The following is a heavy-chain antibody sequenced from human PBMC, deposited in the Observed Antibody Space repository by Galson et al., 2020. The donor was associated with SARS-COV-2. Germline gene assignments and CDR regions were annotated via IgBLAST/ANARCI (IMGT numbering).Heavy chain of an antibody. CDR3: TKGGGIQLWLPGGYFDY. D-gene: IGHD5-18*01. CDR2: IRSKAYGGTT. Sequence: GGYLRLSCTASGFTFGDYAMSWFRQATGKGLEWVGFIRSKAYGGTTEYAASVKGRFTISRDDSKSIAYLQMNSLKTEDTAVYYCTKGGGIQLWLPGGYFDYWGQGTLVTVSS. V-gene: IGHV3-49*03. J-gene: IGHJ4*02. CDR1: GFTFGDYA.